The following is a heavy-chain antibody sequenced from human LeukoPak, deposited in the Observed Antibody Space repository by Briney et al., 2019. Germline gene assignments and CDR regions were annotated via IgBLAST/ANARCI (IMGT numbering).Heavy chain of an antibody. D-gene: IGHD6-19*01. Sequence: GESLKISCKGCGYSFTNYWIAWVRQMPGKGLEWMGIVYPGDSDTRYSPSFQGQVTISADKSISTAYLQWSSLKAPDTAMYYCARPTTIAVAGTFYYWVQGTLVTVSS. CDR2: VYPGDSDT. CDR1: GYSFTNYW. V-gene: IGHV5-51*01. J-gene: IGHJ4*02. CDR3: ARPTTIAVAGTFYY.